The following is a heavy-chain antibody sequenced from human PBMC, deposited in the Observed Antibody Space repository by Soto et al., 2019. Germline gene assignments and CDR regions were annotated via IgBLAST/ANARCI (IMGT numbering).Heavy chain of an antibody. CDR1: GYNFAFDW. Sequence: GESLKISCRGSGYNFAFDWIGWVRQMPGKGLEWMGFIYPRDSDTRYNPSFQGQVTISADKSINTAYLQWSSLKASDSAVYYCVRRMVVAATPGWFDPWGQRKLVRVYS. D-gene: IGHD2-15*01. CDR2: IYPRDSDT. CDR3: VRRMVVAATPGWFDP. J-gene: IGHJ5*02. V-gene: IGHV5-51*01.